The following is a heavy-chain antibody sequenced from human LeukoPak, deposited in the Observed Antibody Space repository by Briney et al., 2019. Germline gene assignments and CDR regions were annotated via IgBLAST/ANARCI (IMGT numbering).Heavy chain of an antibody. CDR2: IRYDGSNK. D-gene: IGHD2/OR15-2a*01. CDR3: ARSARGFFNDAFDI. J-gene: IGHJ3*02. Sequence: PGGSLRLSCGASGFTLSSYGMHWVRQAPGKGLEWVAFIRYDGSNKYYADSVKGRFTISRDNSKNTLYLQMNSLRADDTAIYYCARSARGFFNDAFDIWGQGAMVTVSS. CDR1: GFTLSSYG. V-gene: IGHV3-30*02.